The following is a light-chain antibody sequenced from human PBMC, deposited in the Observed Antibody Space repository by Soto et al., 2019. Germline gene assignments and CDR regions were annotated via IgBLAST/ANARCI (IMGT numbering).Light chain of an antibody. Sequence: DIQLTQSPSFLSASVGDRVTITCRASQGISSYLAWYQQKPGKAPKLLIYAASTLQSGVPSRFSGSGSGTDFILTISSLQPEDFATYYCQQGYSTPLTFGQGTKVDIK. CDR2: AAS. CDR3: QQGYSTPLT. CDR1: QGISSY. J-gene: IGKJ1*01. V-gene: IGKV1-9*01.